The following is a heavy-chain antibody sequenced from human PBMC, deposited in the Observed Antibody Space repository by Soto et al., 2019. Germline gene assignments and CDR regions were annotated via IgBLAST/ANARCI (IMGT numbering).Heavy chain of an antibody. Sequence: QVQLVESGGGVVQPGRSLRLSCAASGFTFSSYGMHWVRQAPGKGLEWVAVISYDGSNKYYADSVKGRFTISRDNSKNTLYLQMNSLRAEDTAVYYCAKDQVRGAALREYCFDYWGQGTLVTVSS. CDR2: ISYDGSNK. CDR3: AKDQVRGAALREYCFDY. V-gene: IGHV3-30*18. D-gene: IGHD3-10*01. J-gene: IGHJ4*02. CDR1: GFTFSSYG.